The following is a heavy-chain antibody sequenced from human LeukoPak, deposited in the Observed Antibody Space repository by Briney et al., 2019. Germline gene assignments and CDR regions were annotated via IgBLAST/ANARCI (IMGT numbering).Heavy chain of an antibody. J-gene: IGHJ4*02. CDR2: IYHSGST. Sequence: PSETLSLTCTVSGYSISSGYYWGWIRQPPGKGLEWIGSIYHSGSTNYNPPLKSRVTISVDTSKNQFSLKLSSVTAADTAVYYCARGDIVVVPAAIPVNWGQGTLVTVSS. D-gene: IGHD2-2*02. V-gene: IGHV4-38-2*02. CDR1: GYSISSGYY. CDR3: ARGDIVVVPAAIPVN.